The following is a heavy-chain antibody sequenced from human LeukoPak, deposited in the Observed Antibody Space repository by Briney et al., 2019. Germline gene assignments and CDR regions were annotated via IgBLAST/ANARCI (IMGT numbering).Heavy chain of an antibody. D-gene: IGHD1-26*01. CDR3: ARAATTLGAFDI. CDR2: INTDGSST. V-gene: IGHV3-74*01. J-gene: IGHJ3*02. CDR1: GFTFSSYW. Sequence: GGSLRLSCAASGFTFSSYWMHWVRHAPGKGLVWVSRINTDGSSTSYADSVKGRFTISRDNAKNTLYLQMNSLRAEDTAVYYCARAATTLGAFDIWGQGTMVTVSS.